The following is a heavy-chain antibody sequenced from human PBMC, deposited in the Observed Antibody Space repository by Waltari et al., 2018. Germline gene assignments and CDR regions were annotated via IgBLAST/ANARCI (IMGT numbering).Heavy chain of an antibody. D-gene: IGHD3-22*01. Sequence: QVQLVQSGAEVKKPGASVKVSCKVSGYTLPDLSMPWRRQAPGQGLEWMGGFDPEDGETIYAQNFQGRVTMSEDTSTDTAYMELSSLRSEDTAVYYCATRIAYYYDSSGYYFNYWGQGSLVTVSS. CDR1: GYTLPDLS. V-gene: IGHV1-24*01. CDR3: ATRIAYYYDSSGYYFNY. J-gene: IGHJ4*02. CDR2: FDPEDGET.